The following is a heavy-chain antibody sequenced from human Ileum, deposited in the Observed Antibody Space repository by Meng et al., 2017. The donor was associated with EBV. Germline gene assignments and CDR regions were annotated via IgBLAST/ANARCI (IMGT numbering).Heavy chain of an antibody. D-gene: IGHD4-17*01. Sequence: EVQLVESGGGLFQPGGSLSLSCAASGFTFSSYVMHWVRQAPGKGLVWVSRISHDGSNTMYADSVKGRFTISRDNAKNTLYLQMNSLRAEDTAMYYCAISITVTTDYWGQGTLVTVSS. CDR2: ISHDGSNT. CDR1: GFTFSSYV. CDR3: AISITVTTDY. J-gene: IGHJ4*02. V-gene: IGHV3-74*03.